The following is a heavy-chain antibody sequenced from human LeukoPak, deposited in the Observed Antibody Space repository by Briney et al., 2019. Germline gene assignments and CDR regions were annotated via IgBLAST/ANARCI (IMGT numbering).Heavy chain of an antibody. J-gene: IGHJ4*02. V-gene: IGHV1-69*05. CDR1: GGTFSSYA. CDR3: ARSFGVGKNQLPKYYFDY. Sequence: GASVKVSCKASGGTFSSYAISWVRQAPGQGLEWMGRIIPIFGTANYAQKFQGRVTITTDESTSTAYMELSSLRSEDTAVYYCARSFGVGKNQLPKYYFDYWGQGTLVTVSS. D-gene: IGHD2-2*01. CDR2: IIPIFGTA.